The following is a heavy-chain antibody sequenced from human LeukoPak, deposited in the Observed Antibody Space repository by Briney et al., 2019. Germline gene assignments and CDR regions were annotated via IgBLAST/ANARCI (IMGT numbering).Heavy chain of an antibody. V-gene: IGHV3-23*01. D-gene: IGHD6-19*01. J-gene: IGHJ4*02. CDR1: GFTFDDYA. CDR3: AARPVADNPAPFDY. Sequence: GGSLRLSCAASGFTFDDYAMHWVRQAPGKGLECVSSITGSGSRTYYADSVKGRFTISRDSSKNTLFLQMNSLRADDTAVYYCAARPVADNPAPFDYWGQGTLVTVSS. CDR2: ITGSGSRT.